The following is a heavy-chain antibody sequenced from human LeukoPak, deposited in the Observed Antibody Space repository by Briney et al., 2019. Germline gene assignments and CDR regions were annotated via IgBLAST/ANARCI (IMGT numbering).Heavy chain of an antibody. CDR3: AKDGKLRESAFDI. V-gene: IGHV3-7*01. J-gene: IGHJ3*02. CDR2: IKQDGSEK. D-gene: IGHD1-7*01. Sequence: GSLRLSCAASGFTFSSYWMSWVRQAPGKGLEWVANIKQDGSEKYYVDSVKGRFTISRDNAKNSLYLQMNSLRAEDTAVYYCAKDGKLRESAFDIWGQGTMVTVSS. CDR1: GFTFSSYW.